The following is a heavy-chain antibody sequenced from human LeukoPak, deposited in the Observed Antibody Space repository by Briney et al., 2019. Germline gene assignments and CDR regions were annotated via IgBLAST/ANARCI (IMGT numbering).Heavy chain of an antibody. Sequence: ASVKVSCKASGGTFSSYAISWVRQAPGQGLEWMGRIIPIFGTANYAQKSQGRVTITTDESTSTAYMELSSLRSEDTAVYYCARDQSWNEGFDYWGQGTLVTVSS. CDR2: IIPIFGTA. CDR1: GGTFSSYA. D-gene: IGHD1-1*01. J-gene: IGHJ4*02. V-gene: IGHV1-69*05. CDR3: ARDQSWNEGFDY.